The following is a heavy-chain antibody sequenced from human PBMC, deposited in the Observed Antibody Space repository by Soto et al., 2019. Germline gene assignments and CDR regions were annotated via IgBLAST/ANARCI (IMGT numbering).Heavy chain of an antibody. CDR3: AKDRGALRWSEEHYYFDY. CDR1: GFTFSSYG. D-gene: IGHD4-17*01. J-gene: IGHJ4*02. V-gene: IGHV3-30*18. CDR2: ILYDGSNK. Sequence: GGSLRLSCAAAGFTFSSYGMHWVRQAPGKGLEWVAVILYDGSNKYYADSVKGRFTISRDNSKNTLYLQMNSLRAEDTAVYYCAKDRGALRWSEEHYYFDYWGQGALVTVSS.